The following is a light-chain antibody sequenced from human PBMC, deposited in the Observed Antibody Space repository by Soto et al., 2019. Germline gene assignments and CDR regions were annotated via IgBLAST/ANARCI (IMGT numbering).Light chain of an antibody. V-gene: IGLV2-14*01. CDR3: SSYTSSSTLYV. Sequence: QSALTQPASVSGSPGQSITISCTGTSSDVGGYNYVSWYQQHPGKVPKLMIYDVSNWPSGVSNRFSGSKSGNTASLTISGLQAEDEADYYCSSYTSSSTLYVFGTGTKVTVL. CDR1: SSDVGGYNY. J-gene: IGLJ1*01. CDR2: DVS.